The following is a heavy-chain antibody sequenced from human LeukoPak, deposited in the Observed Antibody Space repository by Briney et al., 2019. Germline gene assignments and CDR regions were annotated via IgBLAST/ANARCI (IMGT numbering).Heavy chain of an antibody. CDR1: GFNFDDYG. CDR2: INWNGGST. CDR3: ARLGGSQEIDY. Sequence: GGSLRLSCAASGFNFDDYGMSWVRQAPGKGLEWVSGINWNGGSTGYADSVKGRFTISRDNAKNSLYLQMNSLRAEDTALYHCARLGGSQEIDYWGQGTLVTVSS. D-gene: IGHD1-26*01. V-gene: IGHV3-20*01. J-gene: IGHJ4*02.